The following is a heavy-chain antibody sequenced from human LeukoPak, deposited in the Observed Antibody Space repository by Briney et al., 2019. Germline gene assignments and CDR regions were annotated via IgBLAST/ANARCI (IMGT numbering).Heavy chain of an antibody. D-gene: IGHD1-7*01. CDR1: GYTFIHYY. Sequence: ASVKFSCKASGYTFIHYYIHWVHQAPGKGLEWMGRVDPEDDETVYAEKFQGRVTMTADTSTHTVYLELRSLRSEDTAVLYCTTFRKLDYWGQGTLVTVSS. CDR2: VDPEDDET. CDR3: TTFRKLDY. J-gene: IGHJ4*02. V-gene: IGHV1-69-2*01.